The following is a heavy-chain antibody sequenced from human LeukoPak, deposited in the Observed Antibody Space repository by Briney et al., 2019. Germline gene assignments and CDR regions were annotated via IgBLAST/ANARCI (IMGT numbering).Heavy chain of an antibody. J-gene: IGHJ3*02. V-gene: IGHV3-66*01. CDR2: IYSGGST. D-gene: IGHD3-9*01. CDR1: GFTFSSYA. CDR3: AKEKRFFDGRDVLDI. Sequence: GGSLRLSCAASGFTFSSYAMHWVRQAPGKGLEWVSVIYSGGSTYYADSVKGRFTISRDNSKNTLYLQMTSLRAEDTAVYYCAKEKRFFDGRDVLDIWAKGKMVTVSS.